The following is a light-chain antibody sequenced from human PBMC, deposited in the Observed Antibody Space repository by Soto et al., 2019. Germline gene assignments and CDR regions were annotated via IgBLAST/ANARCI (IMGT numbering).Light chain of an antibody. V-gene: IGKV3-11*01. CDR1: QSVSSY. CDR2: DAS. J-gene: IGKJ3*01. Sequence: EIVLTQSPATLSLSPGERATLSCRATQSVSSYLAWYQQKPGQAPRLLIYDASNRATGIPARFSGSGSGTDFTLTISILEPEDVAVYYCQQRSNWSTFGPGTKVDIK. CDR3: QQRSNWST.